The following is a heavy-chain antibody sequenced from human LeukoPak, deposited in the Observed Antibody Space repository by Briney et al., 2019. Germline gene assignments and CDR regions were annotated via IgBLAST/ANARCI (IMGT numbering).Heavy chain of an antibody. CDR3: ARTTIAAAGTPFDY. D-gene: IGHD6-13*01. V-gene: IGHV1-69*04. CDR1: GGTFSSYA. J-gene: IGHJ4*02. Sequence: SVKVSCKASGGTFSSYAISWVRQAPGQVLEWMGRIIPILGIANYAQKSQGRVTITADKSTSTAYMELSSLRSEDTAVYYCARTTIAAAGTPFDYRGQGTLVTVSS. CDR2: IIPILGIA.